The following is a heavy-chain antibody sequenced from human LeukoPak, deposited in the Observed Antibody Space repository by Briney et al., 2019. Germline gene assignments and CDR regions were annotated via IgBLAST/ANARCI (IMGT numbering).Heavy chain of an antibody. CDR1: GGTFSSYA. CDR3: ARAIQKYCSGGSCYEHPKYYYYYYGMDV. Sequence: GASVKVSCKASGGTFSSYAISWVRQAPGQGLEWMGGIIPIFGTANYAQKFQGRVTITADESTSTAYMELSSLRSEDTAVYYCARAIQKYCSGGSCYEHPKYYYYYYGMDVWGQGTTVTVSS. J-gene: IGHJ6*02. D-gene: IGHD2-15*01. V-gene: IGHV1-69*13. CDR2: IIPIFGTA.